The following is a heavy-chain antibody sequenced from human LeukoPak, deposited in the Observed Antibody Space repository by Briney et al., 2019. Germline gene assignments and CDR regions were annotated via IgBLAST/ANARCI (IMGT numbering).Heavy chain of an antibody. CDR2: ISIYNGNT. CDR1: GYTFTSYG. Sequence: ASVKVSCKASGYTFTSYGISWVRQAPGQGLEWMGWISIYNGNTDYAQKLRGRVTMTTDTSTSTAYMELRSLRSDDTAVYYCARITYDFWSGYYMPDDPWGQGTLVTVSS. V-gene: IGHV1-18*01. D-gene: IGHD3-3*01. J-gene: IGHJ5*02. CDR3: ARITYDFWSGYYMPDDP.